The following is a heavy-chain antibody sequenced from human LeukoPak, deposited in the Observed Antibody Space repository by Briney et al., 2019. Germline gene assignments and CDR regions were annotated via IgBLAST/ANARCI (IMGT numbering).Heavy chain of an antibody. Sequence: SETLSLTCTVSGGSISSGGYYWSWIRQPPGKGLEWIGYIYHSGSTYYNPSLKSRVTISVDRSKNQFSLKLSSVTAADTAVYYCARGIVAARLFDYWGQGTLVTVSS. V-gene: IGHV4-30-2*01. D-gene: IGHD6-6*01. CDR2: IYHSGST. CDR3: ARGIVAARLFDY. CDR1: GGSISSGGYY. J-gene: IGHJ4*02.